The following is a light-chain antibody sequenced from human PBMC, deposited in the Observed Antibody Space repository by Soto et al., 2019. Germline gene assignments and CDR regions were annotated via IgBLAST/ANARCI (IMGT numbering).Light chain of an antibody. CDR2: KAS. CDR1: QSISSW. Sequence: DIKMSQSPSTLSASVGDRVTITCRASQSISSWLAWYQQKPGKAPKLLIYKASSLESGVPSRFSGSGSGTEFTLTISSLQPDDFATYYCQQYQTYSRTFGQGTKVDI. V-gene: IGKV1-5*03. J-gene: IGKJ1*01. CDR3: QQYQTYSRT.